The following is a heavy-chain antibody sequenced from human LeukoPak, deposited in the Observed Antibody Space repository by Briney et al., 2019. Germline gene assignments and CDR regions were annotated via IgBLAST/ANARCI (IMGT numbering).Heavy chain of an antibody. CDR1: GLTFSSYG. V-gene: IGHV3-33*01. CDR2: IWYDGSNK. J-gene: IGHJ4*02. Sequence: GRSLRLSCAASGLTFSSYGMHWVRQAPGKGLEWVAVIWYDGSNKYYADSVKGRFTISRDNSKNTLYLQMNSLRAEDTAVYYCARVTVNGVYFYFDYWGQGTLVTVSS. CDR3: ARVTVNGVYFYFDY. D-gene: IGHD4-17*01.